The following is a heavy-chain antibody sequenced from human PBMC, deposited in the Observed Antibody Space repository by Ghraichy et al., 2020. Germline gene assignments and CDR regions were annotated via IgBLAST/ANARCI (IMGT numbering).Heavy chain of an antibody. CDR1: GFTFSDYY. Sequence: GGSLRLSCAASGFTFSDYYMSWIRQAPGKGLEWVSYISSSGSTIYYADSVKGRFTISRDNAKNSLYLQMNSLRAEDTAVYYCARDKPDSSGYYGDYYGMDVWGQGTTVTVSS. CDR2: ISSSGSTI. D-gene: IGHD3-22*01. V-gene: IGHV3-11*01. CDR3: ARDKPDSSGYYGDYYGMDV. J-gene: IGHJ6*02.